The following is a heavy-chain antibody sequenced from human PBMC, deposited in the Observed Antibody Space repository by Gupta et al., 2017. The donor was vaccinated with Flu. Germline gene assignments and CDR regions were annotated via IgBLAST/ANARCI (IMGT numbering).Heavy chain of an antibody. CDR3: TRDDHFYNKRTYYDYLDD. V-gene: IGHV4-59*01. D-gene: IGHD1-20*01. CDR2: VCYSRTT. Sequence: IRQPPGKGLEWIGSVCYSRTTNYSASINSRVTIQRRPSKTKFSLSLSSVTAADTAMYYCTRDDHFYNKRTYYDYLDDWGRGTTVTVSS. J-gene: IGHJ6*03.